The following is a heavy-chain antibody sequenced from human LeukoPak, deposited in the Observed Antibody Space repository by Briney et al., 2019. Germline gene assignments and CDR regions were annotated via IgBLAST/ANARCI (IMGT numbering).Heavy chain of an antibody. D-gene: IGHD6-13*01. J-gene: IGHJ4*02. Sequence: GGPLRLSCAASGFTFSIDSMNGVRHAPGKGREGVSYISSSSSTIYYADSVKGRFTISRDNAKNSLYLQMNSLRAEDTAVYYCARPLSSHSYPVFDYWGQGTLVTVSS. CDR2: ISSSSSTI. V-gene: IGHV3-48*01. CDR1: GFTFSIDS. CDR3: ARPLSSHSYPVFDY.